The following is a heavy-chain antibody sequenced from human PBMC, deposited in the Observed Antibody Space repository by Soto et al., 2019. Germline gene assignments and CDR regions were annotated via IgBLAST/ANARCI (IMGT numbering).Heavy chain of an antibody. CDR3: AKWGQSSGYFY. V-gene: IGHV3-23*01. CDR1: GFTFSSYA. Sequence: VGSLRLSCAASGFTFSSYAMSWVRQAPGKGLEWVSAISGSGGSTYYADSVKGRFTISRDNSKNTLYLQMNSLRAEDTAVYYCAKWGQSSGYFYWGQGTLVTVSS. CDR2: ISGSGGST. J-gene: IGHJ4*02. D-gene: IGHD3-22*01.